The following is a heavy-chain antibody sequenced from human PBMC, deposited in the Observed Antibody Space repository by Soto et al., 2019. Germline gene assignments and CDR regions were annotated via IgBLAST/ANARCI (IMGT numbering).Heavy chain of an antibody. CDR1: GGSIYRSGYY. CDR3: GKVLLGASVHTESDS. CDR2: IDYNGVT. J-gene: IGHJ4*02. D-gene: IGHD2-21*01. V-gene: IGHV4-39*01. Sequence: SETLSLTCTVSGGSIYRSGYYWGWIRQPPGRGLEWIGNIDYNGVTYSNPSHKRLVTISRDTSKNQFSLKLTSVTAADTALYYCGKVLLGASVHTESDSCGPGTLVSVSS.